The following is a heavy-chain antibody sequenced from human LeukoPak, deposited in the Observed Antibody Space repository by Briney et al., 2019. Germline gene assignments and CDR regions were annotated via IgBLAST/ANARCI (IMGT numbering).Heavy chain of an antibody. CDR2: LSGSGGST. Sequence: GGSLRLSCVASGFTFSNYAMSWVRQAPGKGLEWVSGLSGSGGSTNYTDSVKGQFTISRDNSKNTLYLQMNSLRAEDTAVYYCAKDLGGIAAAGSDYWGQGTLVTVSS. D-gene: IGHD6-13*01. V-gene: IGHV3-23*01. J-gene: IGHJ4*02. CDR3: AKDLGGIAAAGSDY. CDR1: GFTFSNYA.